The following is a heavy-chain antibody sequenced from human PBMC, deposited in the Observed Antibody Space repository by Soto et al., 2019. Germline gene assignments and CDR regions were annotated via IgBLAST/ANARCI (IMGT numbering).Heavy chain of an antibody. J-gene: IGHJ6*02. V-gene: IGHV3-15*07. CDR3: TTSATVTRVRFNYYYYGMDV. Sequence: GGSLRLSCAASGFTFSNTWMNWVRQAPGKGLEWVGRIKSKTDGGTTDYAAPVKGRFTISRDDSKNTLYLQMNSLKTEDTAVYYCTTSATVTRVRFNYYYYGMDVWGQGTTVTVSS. D-gene: IGHD4-4*01. CDR2: IKSKTDGGTT. CDR1: GFTFSNTW.